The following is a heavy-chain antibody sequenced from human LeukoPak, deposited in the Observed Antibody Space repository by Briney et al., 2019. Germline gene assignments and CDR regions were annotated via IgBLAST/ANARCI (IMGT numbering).Heavy chain of an antibody. D-gene: IGHD4-17*01. V-gene: IGHV3-21*01. J-gene: IGHJ5*02. Sequence: GGSLRLSCAASGFTFSSYSMNWVRQAPGKGLEWVSSISSSSSYIYYADSVKGRFTIYRDNAKNSLYLQMNSLRAEDTAVYYCAREDYGDYGWFDPWGQGTLVTVSS. CDR2: ISSSSSYI. CDR1: GFTFSSYS. CDR3: AREDYGDYGWFDP.